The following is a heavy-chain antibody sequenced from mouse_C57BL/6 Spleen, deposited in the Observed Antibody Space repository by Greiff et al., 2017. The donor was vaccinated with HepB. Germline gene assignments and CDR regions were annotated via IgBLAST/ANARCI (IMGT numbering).Heavy chain of an antibody. Sequence: LEESGPELVKPGASVKISCKASGYTFTDYYINWVKQRPGQGLEWIGWIYPGSGNTKYNEKFKGKATLTVDTSSSTAYMQLSSLTSEDSAVYFCARGRGPYSNYYFDVWGTGTTVTVSS. J-gene: IGHJ1*03. CDR2: IYPGSGNT. V-gene: IGHV1-84*01. D-gene: IGHD2-5*01. CDR1: GYTFTDYY. CDR3: ARGRGPYSNYYFDV.